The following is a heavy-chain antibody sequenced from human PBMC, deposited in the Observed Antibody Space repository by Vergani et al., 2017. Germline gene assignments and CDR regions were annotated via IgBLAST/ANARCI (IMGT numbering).Heavy chain of an antibody. V-gene: IGHV1-18*01. CDR3: ARELLVRGVIIRRLGDGMDV. Sequence: QVQLVQSGAEVKKPGASVKVSCKASGYTFTSYGISWVRQAPGQGLEWMGWISAYNGNTNYAQKLQGRVTMTTDTSTSTAYMELRSLRSDDTAVDYWARELLVRGVIIRRLGDGMDVWGQGTTVTVSS. CDR2: ISAYNGNT. CDR1: GYTFTSYG. J-gene: IGHJ6*02. D-gene: IGHD3-10*01.